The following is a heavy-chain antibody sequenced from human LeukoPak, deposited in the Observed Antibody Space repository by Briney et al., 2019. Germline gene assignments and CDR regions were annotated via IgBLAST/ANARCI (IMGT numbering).Heavy chain of an antibody. V-gene: IGHV3-53*01. J-gene: IGHJ4*02. D-gene: IGHD5-24*01. Sequence: GGSLRLSCAASGFTVSSNYMNWVRQAPGKGLEWVSVIYGGGNIYYADSVKGRFTTSRDNSKNTLYLQMNSLRAEDTAVYYCARGAGYNYPHYFDYWGQGTLVTVSS. CDR3: ARGAGYNYPHYFDY. CDR1: GFTVSSNY. CDR2: IYGGGNI.